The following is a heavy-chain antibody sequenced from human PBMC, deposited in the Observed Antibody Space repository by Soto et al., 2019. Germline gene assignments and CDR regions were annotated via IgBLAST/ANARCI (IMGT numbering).Heavy chain of an antibody. D-gene: IGHD2-2*01. Sequence: ASVKFSFQASGYTFSGHFIHWLRQAPGQGLEWMGVINHNNVAATTYSPKFQGRVTMTRDTSVSTAYMELSSLRSDDKAVYYCATVVVVPNSYYGMDVWGQGTTVTVYS. J-gene: IGHJ6*02. CDR2: INHNNVAAT. CDR3: ATVVVVPNSYYGMDV. CDR1: GYTFSGHF. V-gene: IGHV1-2*02.